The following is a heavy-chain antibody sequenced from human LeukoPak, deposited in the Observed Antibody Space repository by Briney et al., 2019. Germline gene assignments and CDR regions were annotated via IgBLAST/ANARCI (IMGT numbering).Heavy chain of an antibody. CDR3: ARDQLAGTGLNFLY. CDR2: ITYDGSNK. V-gene: IGHV3-30*04. Sequence: GGSLRLSCAASGFTFSSYDMRWVRQAPGKGLEWVAVITYDGSNKYYADSVKGRFTISRDNHKNTLHLQMNSLRAEDTAVYYCARDQLAGTGLNFLYWGGRPLVTLS. CDR1: GFTFSSYD. D-gene: IGHD6-19*01. J-gene: IGHJ4*02.